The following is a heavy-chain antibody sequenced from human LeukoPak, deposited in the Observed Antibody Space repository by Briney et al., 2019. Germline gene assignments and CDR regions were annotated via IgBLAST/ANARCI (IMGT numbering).Heavy chain of an antibody. CDR3: AREEPDSYDSSGYYTIPYFEY. V-gene: IGHV3-11*01. J-gene: IGHJ4*02. CDR1: GFTFSDYY. CDR2: ISSGGSTI. Sequence: PGRSLRLSCAASGFTFSDYYMSWIRQAPGKGLEWVSYISSGGSTIYYADSVKGRFTISRDNAKNLLYLQMNSLRAEDTAVYYCAREEPDSYDSSGYYTIPYFEYWGQGTLVTVSS. D-gene: IGHD3-22*01.